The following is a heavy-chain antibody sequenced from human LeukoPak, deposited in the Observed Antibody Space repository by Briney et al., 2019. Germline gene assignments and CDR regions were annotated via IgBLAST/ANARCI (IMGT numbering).Heavy chain of an antibody. Sequence: GGSLRLSCAASGFTVSSNYMSWVRQAPGKGLEWVSVIYSGGSTYYADSVKGRFTISRDNSKNTLYLQMNSLRAEDTAVYYCAREWPNCSGGSCQSGDAFDIWGQGTMVTDSS. V-gene: IGHV3-66*01. D-gene: IGHD2-15*01. CDR2: IYSGGST. CDR3: AREWPNCSGGSCQSGDAFDI. CDR1: GFTVSSNY. J-gene: IGHJ3*02.